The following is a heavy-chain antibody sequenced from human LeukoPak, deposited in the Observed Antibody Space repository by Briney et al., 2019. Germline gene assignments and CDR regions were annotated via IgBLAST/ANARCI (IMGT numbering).Heavy chain of an antibody. CDR2: INHSGST. V-gene: IGHV4-34*01. CDR3: ARDRAVAGTALDYYYYMDV. D-gene: IGHD6-19*01. J-gene: IGHJ6*03. CDR1: GGSFSGYY. Sequence: PSETLSLTCAVYGGSFSGYYWSWIRQPPGKGLEWIGEINHSGSTNYNPSLKSRVTISVDTSKNQFSLKLSSVTAADTAVYYCARDRAVAGTALDYYYYMDVWGKGTTVTISS.